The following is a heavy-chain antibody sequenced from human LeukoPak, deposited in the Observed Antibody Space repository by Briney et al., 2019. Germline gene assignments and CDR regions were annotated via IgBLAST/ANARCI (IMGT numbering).Heavy chain of an antibody. V-gene: IGHV3-30*18. Sequence: GGSLRLSCAASGFPFSSYGIHWVRQAPGKGLEWVALISDEGSNEYYADSVEGRFTVSRDNSKNTLYSQMNSLRAEDTAVYYCAKEGVSSGWYSNWFDPWGQGTLVTVSS. D-gene: IGHD6-19*01. J-gene: IGHJ5*02. CDR2: ISDEGSNE. CDR3: AKEGVSSGWYSNWFDP. CDR1: GFPFSSYG.